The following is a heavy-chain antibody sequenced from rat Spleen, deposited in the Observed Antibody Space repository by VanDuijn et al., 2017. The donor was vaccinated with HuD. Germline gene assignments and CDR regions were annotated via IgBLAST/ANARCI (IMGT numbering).Heavy chain of an antibody. CDR3: TTALYVMDA. Sequence: EVQLVESGGGLVQPGRSLKLSCVASGFTFSNFDMAWVRQAPTKGLEWVTSITNTGGSTYYPDSVKGRFTISRDNAKSTLYLQMDSLRSEDTASYYCTTALYVMDAWGQGASVTVSS. V-gene: IGHV5-27*01. J-gene: IGHJ4*01. CDR1: GFTFSNFD. CDR2: ITNTGGST.